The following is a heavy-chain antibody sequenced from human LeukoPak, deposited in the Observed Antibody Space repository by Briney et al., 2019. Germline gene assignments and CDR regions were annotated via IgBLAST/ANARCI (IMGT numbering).Heavy chain of an antibody. CDR2: IIPIFGTA. V-gene: IGHV1-69*13. D-gene: IGHD5-24*01. J-gene: IGHJ4*02. CDR1: GYTFTGYY. CDR3: AREEGDGYNLDDY. Sequence: SVKVSCKASGYTFTGYYMHWVRQAPGQGLEWMGGIIPIFGTANYAQKFQGRVTITADESTSTAYMELSSLRSEDTAVYYCAREEGDGYNLDDYWGQGTLVTVSS.